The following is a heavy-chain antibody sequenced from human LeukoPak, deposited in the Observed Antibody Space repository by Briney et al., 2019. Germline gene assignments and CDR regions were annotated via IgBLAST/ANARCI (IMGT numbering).Heavy chain of an antibody. V-gene: IGHV4-39*07. D-gene: IGHD6-6*01. CDR3: ARGIAARPLVY. CDR1: GGSISSSSYY. CDR2: IYYSGST. Sequence: SETLSLTCTVSGGSISSSSYYWGWIRQPPGKGLEWIGSIYYSGSTYYNPSLKSRVTISVDTSKNQFSLKLSSVTAADTAVYYCARGIAARPLVYWGQGTLVTVSS. J-gene: IGHJ4*02.